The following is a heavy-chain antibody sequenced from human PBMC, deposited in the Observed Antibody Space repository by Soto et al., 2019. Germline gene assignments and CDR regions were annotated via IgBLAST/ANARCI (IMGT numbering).Heavy chain of an antibody. V-gene: IGHV5-51*01. Sequence: EVQLVQSGAEVKKPGESLKISCKASGYSFASHWIGWVRQMPGKGLEWMGIIYPDDSDTRYSPSFQGQVTISADKSTSAAYLQWRSLKASDTAMYYCARHDGGGWYYFDFWGQGTLVTVSS. CDR3: ARHDGGGWYYFDF. CDR2: IYPDDSDT. D-gene: IGHD6-19*01. CDR1: GYSFASHW. J-gene: IGHJ4*02.